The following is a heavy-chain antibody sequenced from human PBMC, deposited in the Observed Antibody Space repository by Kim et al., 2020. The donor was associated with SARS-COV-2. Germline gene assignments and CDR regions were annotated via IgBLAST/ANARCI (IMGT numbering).Heavy chain of an antibody. CDR1: GGSISSYY. CDR2: IYYSGST. V-gene: IGHV4-59*08. D-gene: IGHD4-17*01. J-gene: IGHJ4*02. Sequence: SETLSLTCTVSGGSISSYYWSWIRQPPGKGLEWIGYIYYSGSTNYNPSLKSRVTISVDTSKNQFSLKLSSVTAADTAVYYCARHSGREVAADGDYDDPLDYWGPGTLVTVSS. CDR3: ARHSGREVAADGDYDDPLDY.